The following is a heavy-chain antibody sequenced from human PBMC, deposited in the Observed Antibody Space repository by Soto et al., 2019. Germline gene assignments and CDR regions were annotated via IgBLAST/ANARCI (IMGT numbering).Heavy chain of an antibody. CDR2: IIPMFGTP. CDR1: GGTVSNYP. Sequence: QVQLVQSGAEVKEPGSSVKVSCTASGGTVSNYPISWVRQAPGQGLEWMGGIIPMFGTPNYALKFQGRVTITADESTSTAYMELSSLRYDDTAVYYCARHARHLEWLQPFDYWGQGAPVTVSS. J-gene: IGHJ4*02. CDR3: ARHARHLEWLQPFDY. D-gene: IGHD3-3*01. V-gene: IGHV1-69*01.